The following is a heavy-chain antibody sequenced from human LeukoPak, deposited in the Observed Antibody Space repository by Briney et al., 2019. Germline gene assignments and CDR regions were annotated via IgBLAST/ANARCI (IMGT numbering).Heavy chain of an antibody. J-gene: IGHJ4*02. D-gene: IGHD2-15*01. CDR3: ARRGYCSGGSCPKVYYFDY. CDR1: GFTFSSYG. V-gene: IGHV3-30*03. Sequence: GRSLRLSCAASGFTFSSYGMHWVRQAPGKGLEWVAVISYDGSNKYYADSAKGRFTISRDNSKNTLYLQMNSLRAEDTAVYYCARRGYCSGGSCPKVYYFDYWGQGTLVTVSS. CDR2: ISYDGSNK.